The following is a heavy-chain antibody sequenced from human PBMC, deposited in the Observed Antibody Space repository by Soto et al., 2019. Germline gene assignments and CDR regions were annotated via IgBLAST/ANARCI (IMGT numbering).Heavy chain of an antibody. CDR1: GYTFTSYY. CDR3: ARVFSDDYGGNGGWFAP. Sequence: QVQLVQSGAEVKKPGASVKVSCKASGYTFTSYYMHWVRQAPGQGLEWMGIINPSGGSTSYAKKFQGRVTMTRDTSTSTVYMELSSMRSEDTAVYYWARVFSDDYGGNGGWFAPWGQGTLVTVSS. CDR2: INPSGGST. V-gene: IGHV1-46*01. D-gene: IGHD4-17*01. J-gene: IGHJ5*02.